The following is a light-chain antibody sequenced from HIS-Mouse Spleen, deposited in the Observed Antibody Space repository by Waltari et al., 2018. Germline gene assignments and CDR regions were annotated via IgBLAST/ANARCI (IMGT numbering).Light chain of an antibody. CDR3: SSYTSSSTLV. V-gene: IGLV2-14*03. J-gene: IGLJ2*01. Sequence: QSALTQPASVSGSPGQSITISCTGTSSDVGGYNYVSWYQQHPGKAPKPMIYDVSNRPAGVSNRFSGSKSGNTASLTISVLQAEDEADYYCSSYTSSSTLVFGGGTKLTVL. CDR1: SSDVGGYNY. CDR2: DVS.